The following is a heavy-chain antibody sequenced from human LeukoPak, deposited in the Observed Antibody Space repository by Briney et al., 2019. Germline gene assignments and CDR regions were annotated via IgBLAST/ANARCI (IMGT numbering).Heavy chain of an antibody. J-gene: IGHJ6*03. CDR2: IHNGGST. CDR3: ARDLLGYNYYYMDV. CDR1: GFPVSSNY. D-gene: IGHD3-16*02. Sequence: PGGSLRLSCAASGFPVSSNYMSWVRQAPGKGLEWVSVIHNGGSTFYADSVQGRFTISRDNAKNSVSLQMNSLRAEDTAVYYCARDLLGYNYYYMDVWGKGTTVTVSS. V-gene: IGHV3-53*01.